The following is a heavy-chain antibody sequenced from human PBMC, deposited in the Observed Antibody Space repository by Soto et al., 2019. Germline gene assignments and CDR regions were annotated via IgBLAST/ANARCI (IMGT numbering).Heavy chain of an antibody. Sequence: QIQLLQSGAEVKKPGASVKVTCKASGYTFRNFGISWVLQAPGQGLEWRGWISAYNANANYAQKFQGRLTMTADTSTSTAYMELRSLRSDDTAVYYCARENSYFDYWGQGTLVTVSS. CDR2: ISAYNANA. CDR3: ARENSYFDY. J-gene: IGHJ4*02. CDR1: GYTFRNFG. V-gene: IGHV1-18*01.